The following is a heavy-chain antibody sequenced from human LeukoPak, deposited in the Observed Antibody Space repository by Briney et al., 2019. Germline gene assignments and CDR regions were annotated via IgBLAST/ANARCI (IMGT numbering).Heavy chain of an antibody. Sequence: GGSLRLSCAASGFTFSSYAMSWVRQAPGKGLEWVSGISDSGDNTYYADSVKGRFTISRDNSKNTLYLQMNSLRAEDTAVYYCAKDFFPSYYYDSSGYYRTSPFDYWGQGTLVTVSS. CDR2: ISDSGDNT. CDR1: GFTFSSYA. D-gene: IGHD3-22*01. CDR3: AKDFFPSYYYDSSGYYRTSPFDY. J-gene: IGHJ4*02. V-gene: IGHV3-23*01.